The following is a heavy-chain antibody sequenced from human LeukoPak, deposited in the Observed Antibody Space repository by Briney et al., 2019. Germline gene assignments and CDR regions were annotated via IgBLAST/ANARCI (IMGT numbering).Heavy chain of an antibody. CDR3: ARHLRTSTYRDLDY. CDR1: GYSFGNNW. D-gene: IGHD1-14*01. CDR2: INPHDSTT. Sequence: GESLKISCQASGYSFGNNWIGWVRQRPGKGLQWMGIINPHDSTTKYSPPFQGQVTISIDKSINTAYLQWSSLTASDTAIYYCARHLRTSTYRDLDYWGQGTLVTVSS. V-gene: IGHV5-51*01. J-gene: IGHJ4*02.